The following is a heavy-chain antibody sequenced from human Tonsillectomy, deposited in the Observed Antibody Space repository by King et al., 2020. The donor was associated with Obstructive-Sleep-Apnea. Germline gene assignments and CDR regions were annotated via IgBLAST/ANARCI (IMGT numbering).Heavy chain of an antibody. CDR1: GFTFSTYG. Sequence: VQLVESGGGVVQPGRSLRLSCEASGFTFSTYGMHWVRQAPGKGLEWVALISYDGTNKYYGDSVKGRFTISSDDSKNTLYLQMNSLRLEDTALYYCAKYRDYYGSLPYYGLDVWGQGTTVAVSS. J-gene: IGHJ6*02. CDR2: ISYDGTNK. V-gene: IGHV3-30*18. CDR3: AKYRDYYGSLPYYGLDV. D-gene: IGHD3-10*01.